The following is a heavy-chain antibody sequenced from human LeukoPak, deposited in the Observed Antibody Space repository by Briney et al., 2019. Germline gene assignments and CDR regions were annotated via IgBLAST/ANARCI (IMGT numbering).Heavy chain of an antibody. Sequence: GGSLRLSCEASGFTFSSHSMNWVRQAPGKGLEWVSAISAGGSTFYADSVKGRFTISRDNSNNTLYLQMNSLRAEDTAVYYCAKKQIVGAAPFDYWGQGTLVTVSS. CDR1: GFTFSSHS. J-gene: IGHJ4*02. D-gene: IGHD1-26*01. CDR2: ISAGGST. V-gene: IGHV3-23*01. CDR3: AKKQIVGAAPFDY.